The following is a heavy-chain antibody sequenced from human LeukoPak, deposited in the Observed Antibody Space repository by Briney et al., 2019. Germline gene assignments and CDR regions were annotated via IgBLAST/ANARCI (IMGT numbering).Heavy chain of an antibody. V-gene: IGHV4-59*01. Sequence: SETLSLTFTVSGGSISSYYWSWIRQPPGKGLEWIGYIYYSGSTNYNPSLKSRVTISVDTSKNQFSLKLSSVTAADTAVYYCARMGYYFDYWGQGTLVTVSS. CDR1: GGSISSYY. J-gene: IGHJ4*02. CDR3: ARMGYYFDY. CDR2: IYYSGST.